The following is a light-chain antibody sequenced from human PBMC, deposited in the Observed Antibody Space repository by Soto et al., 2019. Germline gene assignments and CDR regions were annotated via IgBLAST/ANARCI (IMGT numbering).Light chain of an antibody. CDR2: DAS. J-gene: IGKJ1*01. CDR3: QQYNNWRT. CDR1: QSVSSD. V-gene: IGKV3-15*01. Sequence: EIVMTQSPATLSVSPGERATLSCRASQSVSSDLAWYQQRPGQPPRLLIYDASTRATGTPARISGSGSGTEFTLTISSLQSEDFAVYYCQQYNNWRTFGQGTKVDIK.